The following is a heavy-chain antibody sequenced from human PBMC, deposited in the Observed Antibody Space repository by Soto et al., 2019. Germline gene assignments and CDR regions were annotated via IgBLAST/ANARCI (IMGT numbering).Heavy chain of an antibody. V-gene: IGHV3-30*18. J-gene: IGHJ6*01. CDR1: GFTFSSYG. Sequence: QVQLVESGGGVVQPGRSLRLSCAASGFTFSSYGMHWVRQAPGKGLEWVAVISYDGSNKYYADSVKGRFTISRDNSKNTLYLQMTSLKSEVTVVYYCAKEASILRFLEWLFPVDVWCDGTTVTVSS. CDR2: ISYDGSNK. D-gene: IGHD3-3*01. CDR3: AKEASILRFLEWLFPVDV.